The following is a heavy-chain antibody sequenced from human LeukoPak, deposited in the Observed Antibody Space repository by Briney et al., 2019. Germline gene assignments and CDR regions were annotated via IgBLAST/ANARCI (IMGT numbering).Heavy chain of an antibody. J-gene: IGHJ4*02. D-gene: IGHD6-6*01. Sequence: PSETLSLTCTVSGGSISTYYWSWIRQPAGKGLEWIGRIHTSGNSDYNPSIKSRVTMSVDTSKNQFSLKVRSVTAADTAVYYCAREGSATARPFVSNDYWGQGTLVTVSS. CDR1: GGSISTYY. V-gene: IGHV4-4*07. CDR2: IHTSGNS. CDR3: AREGSATARPFVSNDY.